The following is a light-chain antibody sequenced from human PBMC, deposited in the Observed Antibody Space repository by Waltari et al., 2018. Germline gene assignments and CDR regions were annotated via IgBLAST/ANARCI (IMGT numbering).Light chain of an antibody. CDR2: DVS. Sequence: QSALTQPRSVSGSPGQSVTISCTGTSSDVGGYNYVSWYQQHPGKAPKLMIYDVSKRPSGVPDRFSGSKSGNTASLTISGRQAEDEADYYGCSYAGSYTHVVFGGGTKLTVL. CDR3: CSYAGSYTHVV. CDR1: SSDVGGYNY. J-gene: IGLJ2*01. V-gene: IGLV2-11*01.